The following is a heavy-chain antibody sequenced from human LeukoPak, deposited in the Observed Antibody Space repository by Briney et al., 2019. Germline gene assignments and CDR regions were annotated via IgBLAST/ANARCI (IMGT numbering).Heavy chain of an antibody. CDR3: ARAVTTGSYYFGY. CDR2: ISGGGGGNT. J-gene: IGHJ4*02. Sequence: GGSLRLSCAASGFTFSSYPMYWVRQTPGKGLEWVSAISGGGGGNTYYADSVKGRFTVSRDNSKNTLFPEMNSLRAEDTAVYYCARAVTTGSYYFGYWGQGTPVTVSS. V-gene: IGHV3-23*01. CDR1: GFTFSSYP. D-gene: IGHD1-1*01.